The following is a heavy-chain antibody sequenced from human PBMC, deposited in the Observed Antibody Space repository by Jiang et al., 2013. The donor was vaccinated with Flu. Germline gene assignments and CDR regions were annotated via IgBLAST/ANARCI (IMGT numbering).Heavy chain of an antibody. CDR2: IYPGDSDT. CDR3: ARQGSEDAFDI. CDR1: GYSFTSYW. D-gene: IGHD6-25*01. J-gene: IGHJ3*02. V-gene: IGHV5-51*01. Sequence: SGYSFTSYWIGWARQMPGKGQEWMGIIYPGDSDTRYSPSFQGQVTISADKSISTAYLQWSSLKASDTAMYYCARQGSEDAFDIWGQGTMVTVSS.